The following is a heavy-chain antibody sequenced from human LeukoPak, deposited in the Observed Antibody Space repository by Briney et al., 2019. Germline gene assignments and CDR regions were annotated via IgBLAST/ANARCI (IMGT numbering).Heavy chain of an antibody. CDR3: ARDSGYDFHYYYYYMDV. V-gene: IGHV3-7*01. CDR1: EFTFSSYW. Sequence: GGSLRLSCAASEFTFSSYWMSWVRQAPGKGLEWVANIKQDGSEKYYVDSVKGRFTISRDNAKNLLYLQMNSLRAEDTAVYYCARDSGYDFHYYYYYMDVWGKGTTVTVSS. J-gene: IGHJ6*03. CDR2: IKQDGSEK. D-gene: IGHD5-12*01.